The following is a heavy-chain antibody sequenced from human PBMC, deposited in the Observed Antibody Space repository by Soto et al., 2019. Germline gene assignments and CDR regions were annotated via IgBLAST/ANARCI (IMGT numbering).Heavy chain of an antibody. V-gene: IGHV3-21*01. D-gene: IGHD3-10*01. CDR3: ARINVLLWFGESIDAFDI. J-gene: IGHJ3*02. CDR2: ISSSSSYI. CDR1: GFTFSSYS. Sequence: GGSLRLSCAASGFTFSSYSMNWVRQAPGKGLEWVSSISSSSSYIYYADSVKGRFTISRDNAKNSLYLQMNSLRAEDTAVYYCARINVLLWFGESIDAFDIWGQGTMVTVSS.